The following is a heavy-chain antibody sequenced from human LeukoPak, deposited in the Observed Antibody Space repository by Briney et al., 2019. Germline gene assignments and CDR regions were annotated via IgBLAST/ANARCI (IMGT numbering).Heavy chain of an antibody. CDR3: AREGIAAAGERYYFDY. D-gene: IGHD6-13*01. J-gene: IGHJ4*02. V-gene: IGHV4-4*02. CDR1: GGSISGSNW. Sequence: SGTLSLTCAVSGGSISGSNWWSWVRQPPGKGLEWIGEIYHSGSTNYNPSLKSRVTISVDKSKNQFSLKLSSVTAADTAVYYCAREGIAAAGERYYFDYWGQGTLVTVSS. CDR2: IYHSGST.